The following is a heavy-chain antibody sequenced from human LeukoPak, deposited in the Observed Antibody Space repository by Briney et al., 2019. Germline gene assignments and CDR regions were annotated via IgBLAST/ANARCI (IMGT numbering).Heavy chain of an antibody. CDR2: TSSYGTTK. Sequence: GGSLRLSCAASGFTFSDYYMSWIRQAPGKGLEWVSYTSSYGTTKHYADSVRGRFTISRDNTRNSLYLQMNSLRAEDTAVYYCAGVSGSSLTHYFDSWGRGTLVTVSS. V-gene: IGHV3-11*04. J-gene: IGHJ4*02. CDR3: AGVSGSSLTHYFDS. CDR1: GFTFSDYY. D-gene: IGHD1-26*01.